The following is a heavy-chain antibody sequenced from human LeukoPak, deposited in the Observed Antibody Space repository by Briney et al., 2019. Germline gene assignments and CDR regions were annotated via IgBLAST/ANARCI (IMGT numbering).Heavy chain of an antibody. CDR1: GGSIRTYY. D-gene: IGHD2-15*01. CDR3: ARHQGYCNSGHCYSDNWYFDL. Sequence: SETLSLTCSVSGGSIRTYYWSWIRQPPGKGLEWIGYIYYSGYTNSNPSLKSRVTISVDTSKNQFSLKLSSVTAADTAVYYCARHQGYCNSGHCYSDNWYFDLWGRGTLVTVSS. CDR2: IYYSGYT. V-gene: IGHV4-59*08. J-gene: IGHJ2*01.